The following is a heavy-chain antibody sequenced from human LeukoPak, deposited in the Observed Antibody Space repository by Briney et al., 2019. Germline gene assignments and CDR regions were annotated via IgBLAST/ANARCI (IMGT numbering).Heavy chain of an antibody. D-gene: IGHD1-7*01. V-gene: IGHV3-11*04. J-gene: IGHJ3*02. Sequence: GGSLRLSCTVSGFTFSDYYMSWVRQAPGKGLEWVSYISSSGSMLHYADSVEGRFTISRDNAKNSLYLQMSSLRVEDTAVYYCARDQQRRTGTTWSHDAFDIWGQGTMVAVSS. CDR2: ISSSGSML. CDR3: ARDQQRRTGTTWSHDAFDI. CDR1: GFTFSDYY.